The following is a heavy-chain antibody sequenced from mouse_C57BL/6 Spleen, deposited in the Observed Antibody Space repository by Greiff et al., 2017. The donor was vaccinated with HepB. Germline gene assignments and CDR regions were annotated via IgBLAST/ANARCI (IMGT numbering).Heavy chain of an antibody. CDR3: ARRGYFDY. J-gene: IGHJ2*01. CDR1: GYTFTSYW. Sequence: VQLQQSGAELVMPGASVKLSCKASGYTFTSYWMHWVKQRPGQGLEWIGEIDPSDSYTNYNQKFKGKSTLTVDKSSSTAYMQLSSLTSEDSAVYYCARRGYFDYWGHSTTLTVSS. V-gene: IGHV1-69*01. CDR2: IDPSDSYT.